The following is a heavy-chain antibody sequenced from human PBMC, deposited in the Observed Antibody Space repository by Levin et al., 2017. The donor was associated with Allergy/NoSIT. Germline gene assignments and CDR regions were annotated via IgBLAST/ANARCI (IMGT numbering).Heavy chain of an antibody. D-gene: IGHD1-26*01. CDR1: GFTFSTYS. CDR3: ARESAVGATRTYYFDY. Sequence: GGSLRLSCAASGFTFSTYSMNWVRQAPGKGLEWVSYISSSGSTIYYADSVKGRFSVSRDNAKNSLYLQMNSLRDEDTAVYYCARESAVGATRTYYFDYWGQGTLVTVSS. CDR2: ISSSGSTI. J-gene: IGHJ4*02. V-gene: IGHV3-48*02.